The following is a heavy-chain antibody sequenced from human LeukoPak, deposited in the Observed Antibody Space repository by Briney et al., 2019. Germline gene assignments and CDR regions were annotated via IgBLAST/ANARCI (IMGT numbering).Heavy chain of an antibody. CDR2: INPNSGGT. CDR1: GYTFTGYY. CDR3: ASPSSSWYNPDYYFDY. D-gene: IGHD6-13*01. J-gene: IGHJ4*02. V-gene: IGHV1-2*02. Sequence: ASVKVSCKASGYTFTGYYMHWVRQAPGQGLEWMGWINPNSGGTNYAQKFQGRVTMPRDTSISTAYMELSRLRSDDTAVYYCASPSSSWYNPDYYFDYWGQGTLVTVSS.